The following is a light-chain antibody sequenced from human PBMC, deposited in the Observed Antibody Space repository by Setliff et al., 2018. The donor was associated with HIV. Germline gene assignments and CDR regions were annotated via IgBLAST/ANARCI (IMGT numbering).Light chain of an antibody. CDR3: QSYDNSLSGSSV. V-gene: IGLV1-40*01. Sequence: QSVLTQPPSVSGAPGQRVTISCAGNSSNIGAGYDVHWYQQFPGTAPKFLFSVTRNRPSGVPDRFSASKSGTSASLAIAGLQAEDEADYYCQSYDNSLSGSSVFGSGTKVTVL. J-gene: IGLJ1*01. CDR1: SSNIGAGYD. CDR2: VTR.